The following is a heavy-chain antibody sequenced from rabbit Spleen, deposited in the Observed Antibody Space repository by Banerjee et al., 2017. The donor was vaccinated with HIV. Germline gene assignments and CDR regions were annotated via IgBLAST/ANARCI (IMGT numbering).Heavy chain of an antibody. J-gene: IGHJ4*01. D-gene: IGHD4-1*01. CDR2: IYAGSSGST. CDR1: GVSFSSGYD. V-gene: IGHV1S40*01. Sequence: ESGGGLVKPGASLTLTCTASGVSFSSGYDMCWVRQAPGKGLEWIACIYAGSSGSTSSASWAKGRFPISKTASTTVTLQRTRLSATDAATYFCARSGYVGWGGDCDITRNKLWGHGSLVTL. CDR3: ARSGYVGWGGDCDITRNKL.